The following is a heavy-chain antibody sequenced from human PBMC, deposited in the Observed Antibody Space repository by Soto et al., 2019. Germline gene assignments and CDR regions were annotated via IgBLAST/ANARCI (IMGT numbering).Heavy chain of an antibody. CDR2: IYYSGST. J-gene: IGHJ3*02. D-gene: IGHD6-19*01. CDR1: GGSISSYY. CDR3: ARVAQQWLYAFDI. V-gene: IGHV4-59*01. Sequence: SETLSLTCTVSGGSISSYYWSWIRQPPGKGLEWIGYIYYSGSTNYNPSLKSRVTISVDTSKNQFSLKLSSVTAADTAVYYCARVAQQWLYAFDIWGQGTMVTVSS.